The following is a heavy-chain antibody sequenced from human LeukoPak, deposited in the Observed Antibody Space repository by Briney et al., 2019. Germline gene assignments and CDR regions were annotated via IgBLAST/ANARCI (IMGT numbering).Heavy chain of an antibody. D-gene: IGHD3-10*01. Sequence: GGSLRLSCAASGFTFSSYGMHWVRQAPGKGLEWVAFIRYDGSNKYYADSVKGRFTISRDNSKNTLYLQMNSLRAEDTAVYYCATYGSGSYYAYYFDYWGQGTLVTVSS. J-gene: IGHJ4*02. CDR3: ATYGSGSYYAYYFDY. V-gene: IGHV3-30*02. CDR1: GFTFSSYG. CDR2: IRYDGSNK.